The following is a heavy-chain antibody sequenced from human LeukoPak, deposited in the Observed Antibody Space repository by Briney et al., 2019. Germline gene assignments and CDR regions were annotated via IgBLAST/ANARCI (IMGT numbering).Heavy chain of an antibody. Sequence: SENLSLNCTVSGGSVSSGSYYWSWIRQPPGKGLEWIADIYYSGSTNYNPSLKSRVTISVDTSKNQFSLKLSSVTAADTAVYYCARDGLTTVTATPYYYGMDVWGQGTTVTVSS. J-gene: IGHJ6*02. CDR2: IYYSGST. CDR3: ARDGLTTVTATPYYYGMDV. CDR1: GGSVSSGSYY. V-gene: IGHV4-61*01. D-gene: IGHD4-17*01.